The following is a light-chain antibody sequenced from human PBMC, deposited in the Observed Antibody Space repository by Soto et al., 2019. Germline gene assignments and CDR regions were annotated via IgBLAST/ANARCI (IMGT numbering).Light chain of an antibody. Sequence: QSVLTQPPSVSGAPGQRVTISCTGSSSNIGGNYDVHWFQHLPGTAPKLLIYANNNRPAGVPDRFSGSKSGTSASLAITGLQAEDEADYYCQSYDRSLSGYVFGSGTKVTVL. V-gene: IGLV1-40*01. CDR2: ANN. J-gene: IGLJ1*01. CDR1: SSNIGGNYD. CDR3: QSYDRSLSGYV.